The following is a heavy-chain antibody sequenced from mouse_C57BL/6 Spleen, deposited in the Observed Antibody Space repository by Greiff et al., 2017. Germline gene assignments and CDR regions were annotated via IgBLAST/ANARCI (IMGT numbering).Heavy chain of an antibody. CDR1: GFTFSSYG. CDR3: ARQRDDYDTGAWFAY. Sequence: EVKLMESGGDLVKPGGSLKLSCAASGFTFSSYGMSWVRQTPDKRLEWVATISSGGSYTYYPASVKGRFTISRDNAKNTLYLQMSSLKSEDTAMYYCARQRDDYDTGAWFAYWGQGTLVTVSA. D-gene: IGHD2-4*01. V-gene: IGHV5-6*01. CDR2: ISSGGSYT. J-gene: IGHJ3*01.